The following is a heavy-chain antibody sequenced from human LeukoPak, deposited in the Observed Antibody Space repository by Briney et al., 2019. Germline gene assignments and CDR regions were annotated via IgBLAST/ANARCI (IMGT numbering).Heavy chain of an antibody. J-gene: IGHJ4*02. Sequence: GGSLTLSCEDSGFTFRSYEMNWVRQAPGKGREWIAYLSSSGSAFSYAGSVKGRFTIARDNAKNSVYLEMNSLRADDTAVYYCARSARLMKGVVEVTALDDWGQGTLVTVSS. CDR2: LSSSGSAF. V-gene: IGHV3-48*03. CDR1: GFTFRSYE. CDR3: ARSARLMKGVVEVTALDD. D-gene: IGHD3-3*01.